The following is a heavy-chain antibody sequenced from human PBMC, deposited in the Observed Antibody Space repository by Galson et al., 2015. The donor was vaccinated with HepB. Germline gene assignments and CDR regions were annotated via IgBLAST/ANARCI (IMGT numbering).Heavy chain of an antibody. Sequence: SLRLSCAASGLTFSFYWMHWVRQAPRKGLVWVSRINNDGTTTNYADSVKGRFTISRDNAKNTLYLQMNSLRAEDTAVYYCARPYGGNYHFDYWGQGTLVTVSS. D-gene: IGHD4-23*01. CDR1: GLTFSFYW. CDR3: ARPYGGNYHFDY. CDR2: INNDGTTT. V-gene: IGHV3-74*01. J-gene: IGHJ4*02.